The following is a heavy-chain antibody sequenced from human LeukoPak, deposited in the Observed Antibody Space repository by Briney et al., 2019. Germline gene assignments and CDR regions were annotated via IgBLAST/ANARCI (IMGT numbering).Heavy chain of an antibody. Sequence: ASVKVSCKTSGYTFTDYDITWVRQAPGQGLEWMGWITPNSGGTNYAQKFQGRVTMTRDTAISTAYMELSRLRSDDTAVYYCARDGKVAQPANAFDIWGQGTMVTVSS. CDR1: GYTFTDYD. V-gene: IGHV1-2*02. D-gene: IGHD1-14*01. CDR2: ITPNSGGT. CDR3: ARDGKVAQPANAFDI. J-gene: IGHJ3*02.